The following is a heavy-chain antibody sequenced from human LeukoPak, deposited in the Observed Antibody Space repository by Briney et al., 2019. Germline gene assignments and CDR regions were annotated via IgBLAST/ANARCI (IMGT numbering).Heavy chain of an antibody. CDR2: ISSNGGST. CDR3: VKPSKPYNSSSLYFDY. Sequence: PGGSLRLSCSASGFTFSSYAMHWVRQAPGKGLEYVSAISSNGGSTYYADSVKGRFTISRDNSKNTLYLQMSSLRAEDTAVYYCVKPSKPYNSSSLYFDYWGQGTLVTVSS. V-gene: IGHV3-64D*06. CDR1: GFTFSSYA. D-gene: IGHD6-6*01. J-gene: IGHJ4*02.